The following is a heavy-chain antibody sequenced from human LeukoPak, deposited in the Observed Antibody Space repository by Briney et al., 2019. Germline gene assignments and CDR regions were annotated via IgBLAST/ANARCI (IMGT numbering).Heavy chain of an antibody. D-gene: IGHD4/OR15-4a*01. J-gene: IGHJ4*02. CDR3: ARRAGAYSHPYDY. V-gene: IGHV3-7*01. CDR1: GFTVSSNY. Sequence: GGSLRLSCAASGFTVSSNYMSWVRQAPGKGLELVANIKQDRSEKYYVDSVKGRFTISRDNAKNSLYLQMNSLRAEDTAVYYCARRAGAYSHPYDYWGQGTLVTASS. CDR2: IKQDRSEK.